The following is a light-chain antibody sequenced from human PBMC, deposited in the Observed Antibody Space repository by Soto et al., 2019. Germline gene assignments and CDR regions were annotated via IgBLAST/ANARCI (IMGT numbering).Light chain of an antibody. Sequence: QSVPTQPPSASGSPGQSATISCTGTSSDVGGYNYVSWYQQYPGKSPKLVIYEVSKRPSGVPDRFSGSKSGNTASLTVSGLQAEDEADYYCSSYAVSSTWVFGGGTKLTVL. CDR2: EVS. J-gene: IGLJ2*01. V-gene: IGLV2-8*01. CDR1: SSDVGGYNY. CDR3: SSYAVSSTWV.